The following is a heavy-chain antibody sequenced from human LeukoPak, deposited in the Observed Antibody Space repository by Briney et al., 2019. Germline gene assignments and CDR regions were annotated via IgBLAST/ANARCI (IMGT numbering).Heavy chain of an antibody. V-gene: IGHV1-8*01. CDR2: MNPNGGNT. J-gene: IGHJ6*03. D-gene: IGHD3-9*01. CDR3: ARFDLQNYYMDV. Sequence: ASVKVSCKASGYTFTSYDINWVRQATGQGLEWMGWMNPNGGNTGYAQKFQGRVTMTRNTSISTAYMELSSLRSEDTAVYYCARFDLQNYYMDVWGKGTTVTVSS. CDR1: GYTFTSYD.